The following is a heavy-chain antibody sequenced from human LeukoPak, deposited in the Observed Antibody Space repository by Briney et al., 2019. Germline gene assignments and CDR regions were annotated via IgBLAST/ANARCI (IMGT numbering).Heavy chain of an antibody. CDR2: ISTSSSYI. V-gene: IGHV3-21*01. J-gene: IGHJ4*02. D-gene: IGHD1-26*01. CDR3: AREGGEWELLRTFDY. Sequence: GGSLRLSCTASGFTFSSYSMNWVRQAPGKGLEWVSSISTSSSYIYYADSVKGRFTISRDNAKNSLYLQMNSLRAEDTAVYYCAREGGEWELLRTFDYWGQGTLVTVSS. CDR1: GFTFSSYS.